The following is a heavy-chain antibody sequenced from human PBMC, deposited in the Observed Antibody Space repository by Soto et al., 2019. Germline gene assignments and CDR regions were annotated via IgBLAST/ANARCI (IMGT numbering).Heavy chain of an antibody. V-gene: IGHV1-69*13. CDR3: ARGGHYDILTGPILDAFDI. J-gene: IGHJ3*02. CDR1: GGTFSSYA. D-gene: IGHD3-9*01. CDR2: IIPIFGTA. Sequence: GASVKVSCKASGGTFSSYAISWVRQAPGQGLEWMGGIIPIFGTANYAQKFQGRVTITADESTSTAYMELSSLRSEDTAVYYCARGGHYDILTGPILDAFDIWGQGTMVTVSS.